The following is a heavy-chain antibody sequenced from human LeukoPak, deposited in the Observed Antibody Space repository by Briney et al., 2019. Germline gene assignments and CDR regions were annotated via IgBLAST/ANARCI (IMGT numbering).Heavy chain of an antibody. D-gene: IGHD5-24*01. CDR2: ISSSGSTI. CDR3: ARGSGGWLQPDFDY. Sequence: GGSLRLSCAASEFTVSNNYMSWIRQAPGKGLEWVSYISSSGSTIYYADSVKGRFTISRDNAKNSLYLQMNSLRAEDTAVYYCARGSGGWLQPDFDYWGQGTLVTVSS. V-gene: IGHV3-11*01. J-gene: IGHJ4*02. CDR1: EFTVSNNY.